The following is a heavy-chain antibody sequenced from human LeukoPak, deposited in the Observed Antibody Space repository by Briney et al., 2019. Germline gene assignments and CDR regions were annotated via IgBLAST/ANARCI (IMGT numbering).Heavy chain of an antibody. Sequence: VASVKVSCKASGYTFTNYYMHWVRQAPGLGFEWMGWINPKSGGTSYPQKFQGRLTMTRDTSISTAYMELSRLRSDDTAVYYCVPSANYYYFDYCGQGTLVTVSS. CDR3: VPSANYYYFDY. V-gene: IGHV1-2*02. CDR2: INPKSGGT. CDR1: GYTFTNYY. J-gene: IGHJ4*02. D-gene: IGHD1-26*01.